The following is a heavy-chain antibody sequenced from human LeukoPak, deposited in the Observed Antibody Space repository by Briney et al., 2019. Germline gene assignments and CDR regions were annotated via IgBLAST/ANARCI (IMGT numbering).Heavy chain of an antibody. CDR3: ARASSEIVVVPAATLFDY. D-gene: IGHD2-2*01. CDR2: VSANNGNT. Sequence: ASGNFSSKASGYAFPSYGISGVRPAPGQGLEWMGWVSANNGNTNYAQKLQGRVTMTTDTSTSTAYMELRSLRSDDTAVYYRARASSEIVVVPAATLFDYWGQGTLVTVSS. V-gene: IGHV1-18*01. CDR1: GYAFPSYG. J-gene: IGHJ4*02.